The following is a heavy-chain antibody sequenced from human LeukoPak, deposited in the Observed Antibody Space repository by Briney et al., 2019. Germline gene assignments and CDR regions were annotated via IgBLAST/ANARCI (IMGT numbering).Heavy chain of an antibody. CDR2: IYHSGST. CDR1: GYSISSGYY. J-gene: IGHJ3*02. V-gene: IGHV4-38-2*01. D-gene: IGHD5-18*01. CDR3: ARSPWIQLWLGAFDI. Sequence: SETLSLTCAVSGYSISSGYYWGWIRQPPGKGLEWIGSIYHSGSTYYNPSLKSRVTISVDTSKNQFSLKLSSVTAADTAVHYCARSPWIQLWLGAFDIWGQGTMVTVSS.